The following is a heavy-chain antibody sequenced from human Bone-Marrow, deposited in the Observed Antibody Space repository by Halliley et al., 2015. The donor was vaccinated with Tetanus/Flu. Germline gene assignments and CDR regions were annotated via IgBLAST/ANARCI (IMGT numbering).Heavy chain of an antibody. CDR1: GYTFTSYG. CDR2: ISTYNGDT. CDR3: GGDRRPSMPRTGWCDT. V-gene: IGHV1-18*01. Sequence: VQLVQSGAEVKKPGASVKVSCKVSGYTFTSYGISWVRQAPGQGLEWMGWISTYNGDTNYAQKFQGRVTLTTDTSTSTAYMEVRSLRSDDPAAYCCGGDRRPSMPRTGWCDTWGEGPLVTVSS. J-gene: IGHJ5*02. D-gene: IGHD2-2*01.